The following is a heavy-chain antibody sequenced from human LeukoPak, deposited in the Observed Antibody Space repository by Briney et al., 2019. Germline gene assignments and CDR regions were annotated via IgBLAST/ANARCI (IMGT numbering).Heavy chain of an antibody. J-gene: IGHJ4*02. D-gene: IGHD6-19*01. Sequence: PSETLSLTYTVSGGSISSHYWSWIRQPPGKGLEWIGYTYYSGSTNYNPSLKSRVTISVDTSKNQFSLKLSSVTAADTAVYYCARSGWYDFDYWGQGTLVTVSS. CDR1: GGSISSHY. CDR3: ARSGWYDFDY. V-gene: IGHV4-59*11. CDR2: TYYSGST.